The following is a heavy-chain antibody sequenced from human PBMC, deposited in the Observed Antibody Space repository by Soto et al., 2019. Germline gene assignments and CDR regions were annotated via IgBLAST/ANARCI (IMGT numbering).Heavy chain of an antibody. CDR2: INPNSGNT. J-gene: IGHJ4*02. D-gene: IGHD3-10*01. CDR1: GYTFTGYY. CDR3: ARDVVRGDFDY. Sequence: ASVKVSCKASGYTFTGYYMHWVRQAPGQGLEWMGWINPNSGNTGYAQKFQGRVTMTRNTSISTAYMELSSLRSEDTAVYYCARDVVRGDFDYWGQGTLVTVSS. V-gene: IGHV1-8*02.